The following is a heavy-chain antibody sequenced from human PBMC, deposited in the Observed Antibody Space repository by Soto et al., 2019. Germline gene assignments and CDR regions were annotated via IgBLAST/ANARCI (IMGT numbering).Heavy chain of an antibody. CDR3: ARDRRRAAAANDAFDI. Sequence: QVQLVQSGAEVKKPGASVKVCCKASGYTFTSYGISWVRQAPGHGLEWMGWISAYNGNTNYPQKLQGRVTMTTDTSTSTAYMELRSLRSDDTAVYYCARDRRRAAAANDAFDIWGQGTMVTVSS. V-gene: IGHV1-18*01. D-gene: IGHD6-13*01. J-gene: IGHJ3*02. CDR1: GYTFTSYG. CDR2: ISAYNGNT.